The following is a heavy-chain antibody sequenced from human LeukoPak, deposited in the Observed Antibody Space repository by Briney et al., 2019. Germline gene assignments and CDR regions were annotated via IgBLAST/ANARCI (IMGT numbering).Heavy chain of an antibody. J-gene: IGHJ4*02. CDR2: ILSKVGGKTT. V-gene: IGHV3-15*07. D-gene: IGHD3-16*02. Sequence: PGGSLRLSCVGSGFTFSNGWMNWVRQAPGKGPEWVGRILSKVGGKTTDYATPVKGRFTISRDDSKNTLYLQMNSLKTEDTAVYYCTTGFLYYDYVWGSYRDYFDYWGQGTLVTVSS. CDR1: GFTFSNGW. CDR3: TTGFLYYDYVWGSYRDYFDY.